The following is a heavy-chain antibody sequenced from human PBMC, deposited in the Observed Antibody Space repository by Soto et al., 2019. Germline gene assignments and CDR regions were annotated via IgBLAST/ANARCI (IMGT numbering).Heavy chain of an antibody. Sequence: GGSLRLSCAASGFTFSSYSMNWVRQAPGEGLEWVSGISCCGGSTFYADSVKGRFSLARDDSKNTLSLQLNSLRVEDTAHYYCAKADGEQWLIPHLDNWGQGTQVTVSS. CDR2: ISCCGGST. J-gene: IGHJ1*01. CDR1: GFTFSSYS. V-gene: IGHV3-23*01. CDR3: AKADGEQWLIPHLDN. D-gene: IGHD6-19*01.